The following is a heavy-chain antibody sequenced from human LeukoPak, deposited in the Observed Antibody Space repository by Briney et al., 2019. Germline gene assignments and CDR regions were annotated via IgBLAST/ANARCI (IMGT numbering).Heavy chain of an antibody. CDR3: AKDSSSHPRGYYYYGMDV. CDR1: GFTFSGYA. CDR2: ISGSGGST. J-gene: IGHJ6*02. D-gene: IGHD6-6*01. V-gene: IGHV3-23*01. Sequence: SGGSLRLSCAASGFTFSGYAMSWVRQAPGKGLEWVSAISGSGGSTYYADSVKGRFTISRDNSKNTLYLQMNSLRAEDTAVYYCAKDSSSHPRGYYYYGMDVWGQGTTVTVSS.